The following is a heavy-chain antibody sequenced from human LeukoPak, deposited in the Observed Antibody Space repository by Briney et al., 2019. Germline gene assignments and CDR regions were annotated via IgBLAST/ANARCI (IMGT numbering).Heavy chain of an antibody. CDR1: GYSFTSYW. J-gene: IGHJ3*02. Sequence: GESLKISCKGSGYSFTSYWIGWVRQMPGKGLEWMGIIYPGDSDPRYSPSFQGQVTISADKSISTAYLQWSSLKASDTAMYYCARSPNYYDDSTYIPGRDDAFDIWGQGTMVTVSS. CDR3: ARSPNYYDDSTYIPGRDDAFDI. V-gene: IGHV5-51*01. CDR2: IYPGDSDP. D-gene: IGHD3-22*01.